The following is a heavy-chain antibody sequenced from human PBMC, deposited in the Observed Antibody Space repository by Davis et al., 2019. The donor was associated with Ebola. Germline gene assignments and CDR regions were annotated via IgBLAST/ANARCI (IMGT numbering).Heavy chain of an antibody. J-gene: IGHJ6*02. CDR3: ARGGQLWPLVWYGMDV. D-gene: IGHD6-6*01. V-gene: IGHV1-8*01. CDR2: MNPNSGNT. CDR1: GYTFTSYD. Sequence: ASVKVSCKASGYTFTSYDINWVRQATGQGLEWMGWMNPNSGNTGYAQKFQGRVTMTRNTSISTAYMELSSLRSEDTAVYYCARGGQLWPLVWYGMDVWGQGTTVTVSS.